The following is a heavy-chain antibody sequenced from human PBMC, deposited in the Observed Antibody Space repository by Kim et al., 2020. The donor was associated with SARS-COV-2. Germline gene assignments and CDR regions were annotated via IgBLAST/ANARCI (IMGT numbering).Heavy chain of an antibody. Sequence: GGSLRLSCAASGFTFSSYAMHWVRQAPGKGLEWVAVISYDGSNKYYADSVKGRFTISRDNSKNTLYLQMNSLRAEDTAVYYCARSPYSSGWYLGPSYYYGMDVWGQGTTVTVSS. D-gene: IGHD6-19*01. J-gene: IGHJ6*02. CDR2: ISYDGSNK. V-gene: IGHV3-30*04. CDR1: GFTFSSYA. CDR3: ARSPYSSGWYLGPSYYYGMDV.